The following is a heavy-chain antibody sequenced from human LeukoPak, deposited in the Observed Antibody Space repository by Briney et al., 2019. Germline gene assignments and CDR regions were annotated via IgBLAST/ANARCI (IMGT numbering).Heavy chain of an antibody. CDR3: ARGGSSGWYSRSRTKYYFDS. J-gene: IGHJ4*02. V-gene: IGHV3-30*04. Sequence: PGGSLRLSCAASGFTFSRYGMHWVRQAPGKGLEWVTAISYDGSNKYYADSVKGRFTISRDNSKNTLFLQMNSMRADDTAVYYCARGGSSGWYSRSRTKYYFDSWGQGTLVTVSS. CDR2: ISYDGSNK. D-gene: IGHD6-19*01. CDR1: GFTFSRYG.